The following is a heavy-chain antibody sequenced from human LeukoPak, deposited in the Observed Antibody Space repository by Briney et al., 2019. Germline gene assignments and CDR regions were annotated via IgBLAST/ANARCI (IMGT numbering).Heavy chain of an antibody. CDR3: ARGRGVRGFITYYFDY. J-gene: IGHJ4*02. D-gene: IGHD3-10*01. V-gene: IGHV4-34*01. CDR1: GGSFRGYY. CDR2: INHSGST. Sequence: SVTLFLTCAVYGGSFRGYYWSWIRPPPGKGLEWIGEINHSGSTNYNPSLKSRVTISVETSKNQFSLKLSSVTAADTAVYYCARGRGVRGFITYYFDYWGQGTLVTVSS.